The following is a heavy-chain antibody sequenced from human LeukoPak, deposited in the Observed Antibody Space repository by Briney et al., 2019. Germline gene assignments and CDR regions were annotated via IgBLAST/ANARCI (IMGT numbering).Heavy chain of an antibody. V-gene: IGHV4-59*01. CDR1: GGSISSYY. CDR3: ARVGYDSSRHLTGPDPYFDY. Sequence: SETLSLACTVSGGSISSYYWSWIRQPPGKGLEWFGYSYYSGSTNYNPSLKSRVTISVDTSKNQFSLKLSSVTAADTAVYYCARVGYDSSRHLTGPDPYFDYWGQGTLVTVSS. D-gene: IGHD3-22*01. CDR2: SYYSGST. J-gene: IGHJ4*02.